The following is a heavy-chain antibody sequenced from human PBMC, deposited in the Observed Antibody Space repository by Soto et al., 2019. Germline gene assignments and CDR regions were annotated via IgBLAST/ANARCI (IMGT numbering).Heavy chain of an antibody. CDR3: VHRLSPSGLHY. J-gene: IGHJ4*02. Sequence: QITLKESGPTLVKPTQTLTLTCTFSGFSLRTSGVGVGWIRQPPGQALEWLALNLWDDEKRYSPFLKSRLTITKDASKNQVVLTMTNMDPVDTATYYCVHRLSPSGLHYWGQGILVTVSS. CDR1: GFSLRTSGVG. CDR2: NLWDDEK. V-gene: IGHV2-5*02.